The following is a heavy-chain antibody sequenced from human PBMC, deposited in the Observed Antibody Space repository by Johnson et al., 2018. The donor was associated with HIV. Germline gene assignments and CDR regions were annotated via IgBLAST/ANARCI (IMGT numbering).Heavy chain of an antibody. CDR3: ARDRPYYYDSSGLAPHDAFDI. J-gene: IGHJ3*02. D-gene: IGHD3-22*01. CDR1: GFSFSNYW. CDR2: IKEDGSEE. V-gene: IGHV3-7*01. Sequence: VQLVESGGGSVQPGGFLRLSCAASGFSFSNYWMSWVRQAPGKGLEWVANIKEDGSEEYYVDSMEGRLTISRDNAKNSLYLQMNSLRAEDTAVYFCARDRPYYYDSSGLAPHDAFDIWGQGTMITVSS.